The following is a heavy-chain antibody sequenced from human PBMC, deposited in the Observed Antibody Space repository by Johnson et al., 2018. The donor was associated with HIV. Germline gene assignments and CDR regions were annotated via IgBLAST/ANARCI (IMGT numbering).Heavy chain of an antibody. CDR3: ARDSASSYYDSSAKGGAFDI. CDR1: GFTVSSNY. Sequence: VQLVESGGGLIQPGGSLRLSCAASGFTVSSNYMSWVRQAPGKGLEWVSVIYSGGSTYYADSVTGRFTISRDTSKNTLYLQMNSLRTEDTAVYYCARDSASSYYDSSAKGGAFDIWGQGTMVTVSS. D-gene: IGHD3-22*01. V-gene: IGHV3-53*01. J-gene: IGHJ3*02. CDR2: IYSGGST.